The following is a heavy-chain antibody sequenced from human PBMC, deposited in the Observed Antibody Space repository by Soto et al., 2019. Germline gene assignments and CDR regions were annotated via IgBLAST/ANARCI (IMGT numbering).Heavy chain of an antibody. CDR3: AKPNSGGWGNDAFDI. V-gene: IGHV3-21*04. J-gene: IGHJ3*02. CDR1: GFTFSSYS. Sequence: GGSLRLSCAASGFTFSSYSMNWVRQAPGKGLEWVSSISSSSSYIYYADSVKGRFTISRDNSKNALYLQMNSLRAEDTAVYYCAKPNSGGWGNDAFDIWGQGTTVTVSS. CDR2: ISSSSSYI. D-gene: IGHD6-19*01.